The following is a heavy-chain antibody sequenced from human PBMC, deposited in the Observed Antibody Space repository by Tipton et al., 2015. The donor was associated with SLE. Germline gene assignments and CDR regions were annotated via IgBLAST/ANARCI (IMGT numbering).Heavy chain of an antibody. D-gene: IGHD5-12*01. CDR2: ISWNSGFL. J-gene: IGHJ4*02. CDR3: AREYSGYDYRTFDH. CDR1: GGSLSSYY. V-gene: IGHV3-11*05. Sequence: LSLTCTVSGGSLSSYYWSWIRQSPEEGLEWVSGISWNSGFLGYADSVKGRFTISRDNAKNTLYLQMSSVRPEDTAVYYCAREYSGYDYRTFDHWGQGTLVTVSS.